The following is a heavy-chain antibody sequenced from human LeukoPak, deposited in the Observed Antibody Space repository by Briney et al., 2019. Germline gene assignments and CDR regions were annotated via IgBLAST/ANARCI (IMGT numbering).Heavy chain of an antibody. CDR3: ARPKRRDYSSSSHAFDI. CDR2: FDPEDGET. D-gene: IGHD6-6*01. V-gene: IGHV1-24*01. Sequence: ASVKVSCKVSGYTLTELSMHWVRQAPGKGLEWMGGFDPEDGETIYAQKFQGRVTMTEDTSTDTAYMELSSLRSEDTAVYYCARPKRRDYSSSSHAFDIWGQGTMVTVSS. J-gene: IGHJ3*02. CDR1: GYTLTELS.